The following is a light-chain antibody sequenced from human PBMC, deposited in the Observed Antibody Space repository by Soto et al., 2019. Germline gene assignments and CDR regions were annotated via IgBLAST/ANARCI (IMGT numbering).Light chain of an antibody. CDR1: QSISKY. J-gene: IGKJ1*01. CDR3: LQHNNYPPT. CDR2: AAP. V-gene: IGKV1-17*01. Sequence: DIQMTQSPSSLSASVGDRVTITCRASQSISKYLNWYQQKPGKAPKRLIYAAPNLQSGVPSRFSGSGSGTDFTLTISSLQPEDFATYFCLQHNNYPPTFGQGTKVDI.